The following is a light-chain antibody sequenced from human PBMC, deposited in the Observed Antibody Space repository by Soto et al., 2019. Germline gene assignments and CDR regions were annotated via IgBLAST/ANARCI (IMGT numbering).Light chain of an antibody. CDR1: SSDVGRYDY. V-gene: IGLV2-11*01. CDR3: CSFAGSYSYV. J-gene: IGLJ1*01. CDR2: DVT. Sequence: LTQPRSVSESPGQSVTISCTGTSSDVGRYDYVSWYQQYPGEAPKLIIYDVTERPSGVPDRFSGSKSGNTASLTISGLRAEDEAAYSCCSFAGSYSYVFGSGTKVTVL.